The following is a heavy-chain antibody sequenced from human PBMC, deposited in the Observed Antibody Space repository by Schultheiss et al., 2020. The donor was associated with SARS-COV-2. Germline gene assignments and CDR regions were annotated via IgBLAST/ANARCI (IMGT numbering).Heavy chain of an antibody. V-gene: IGHV1-2*06. D-gene: IGHD6-13*01. CDR3: ARGSEQQLVLFDY. CDR2: INPNSGGT. CDR1: GYTFTSYG. J-gene: IGHJ4*02. Sequence: ASVKVSCKASGYTFTSYGISWVRQAPGQGLEWMGRINPNSGGTNYAQKFQGRVTMTRDTSISTAYMELSRLRSDDTAVYYCARGSEQQLVLFDYWGQGTLVTVSS.